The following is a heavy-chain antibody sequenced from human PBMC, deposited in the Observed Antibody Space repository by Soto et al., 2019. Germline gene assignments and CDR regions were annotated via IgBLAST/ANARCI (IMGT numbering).Heavy chain of an antibody. CDR2: LIPILGIA. CDR3: ARAPQYYDILTGAYYYYYMDV. Sequence: QVQLVQSGAEVKKPGSSVKVSCKASGGTFSSYTISWVRHAPGQGLEWMGRLIPILGIANYAQKFQGRVTITADKSTSTAYMELSSLRSEDTAVYYCARAPQYYDILTGAYYYYYMDVWGKGTTVTVSS. J-gene: IGHJ6*03. CDR1: GGTFSSYT. D-gene: IGHD3-9*01. V-gene: IGHV1-69*02.